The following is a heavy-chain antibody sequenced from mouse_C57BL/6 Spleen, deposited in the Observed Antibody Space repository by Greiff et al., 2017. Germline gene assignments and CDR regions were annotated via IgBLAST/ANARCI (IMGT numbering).Heavy chain of an antibody. V-gene: IGHV1-61*01. CDR3: ARPRQLRSFAY. Sequence: QVQLKQPGAELVRPGSSVKLSCKASGYTFTSYWMDWVKQRPGQGLEWIGNIYPSDSETHYNQKFKDKATLTVDKSSSTAYMQLSSLTSEDSAVYYCARPRQLRSFAYWGQGTLVTVSA. CDR2: IYPSDSET. J-gene: IGHJ3*01. CDR1: GYTFTSYW. D-gene: IGHD3-2*02.